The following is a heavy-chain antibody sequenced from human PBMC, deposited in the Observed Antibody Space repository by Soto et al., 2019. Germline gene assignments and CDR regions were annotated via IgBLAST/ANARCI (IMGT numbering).Heavy chain of an antibody. CDR3: AHLVITYGGVIGDDAFDV. J-gene: IGHJ3*01. D-gene: IGHD3-16*02. Sequence: GSGPTLVNPTQTLRLTFSFSGFSLIPTGVGVGWIRQPPGEALEWLAVIYWDNDRRYNPSLENRITINKDTSKNQVVLTMINMDPMDTATYFCAHLVITYGGVIGDDAFDVWGQGTKVTVSS. CDR1: GFSLIPTGVG. CDR2: IYWDNDR. V-gene: IGHV2-5*02.